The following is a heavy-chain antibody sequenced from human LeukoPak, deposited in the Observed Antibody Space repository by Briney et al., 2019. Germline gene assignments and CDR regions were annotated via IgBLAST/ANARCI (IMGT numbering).Heavy chain of an antibody. Sequence: GGSLRLSCAASGLTFGRHWMSWVRQAPGKGLEWVANIKQDGSVKYYGDSVKGRFTISRDNAKNSLYLQMNSLRAEDTAVYYCANQWVQLWSPFDYWGQGTLVTVSS. J-gene: IGHJ4*02. CDR2: IKQDGSVK. D-gene: IGHD5-18*01. CDR1: GLTFGRHW. V-gene: IGHV3-7*01. CDR3: ANQWVQLWSPFDY.